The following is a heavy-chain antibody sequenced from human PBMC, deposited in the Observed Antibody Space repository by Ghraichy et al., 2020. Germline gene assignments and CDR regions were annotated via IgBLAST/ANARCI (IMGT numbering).Heavy chain of an antibody. V-gene: IGHV4-39*01. Sequence: SQTISLTCTVSGGSISSSSYYWGWIRQPPGKGLEWIGSIYYSGSTYYNPSLKSRVTISVDTSKNQFSLKLSSVTAADTAVYYCARPQYYYDSSGYYPQQKEYNWFDPWGQGTLVTVSS. CDR3: ARPQYYYDSSGYYPQQKEYNWFDP. D-gene: IGHD3-22*01. CDR1: GGSISSSSYY. J-gene: IGHJ5*02. CDR2: IYYSGST.